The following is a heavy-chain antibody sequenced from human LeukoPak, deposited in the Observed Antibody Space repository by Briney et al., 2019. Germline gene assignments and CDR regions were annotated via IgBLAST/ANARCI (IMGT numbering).Heavy chain of an antibody. Sequence: GSLRLSCAASGFTFSSYSMNWVRQAPGKGLEWVSSISRSSCYIYYADSVKGRFTISRDNAKNSLYLQMNSLRAEDTAVYYCARGLYDSSGHYYLFDYWGQGTLVSVSS. V-gene: IGHV3-21*01. CDR3: ARGLYDSSGHYYLFDY. CDR1: GFTFSSYS. CDR2: ISRSSCYI. J-gene: IGHJ4*02. D-gene: IGHD3-22*01.